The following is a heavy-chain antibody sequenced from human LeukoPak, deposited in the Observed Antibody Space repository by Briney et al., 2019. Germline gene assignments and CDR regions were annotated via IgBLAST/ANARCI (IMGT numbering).Heavy chain of an antibody. CDR3: ARTGTGGDLDI. D-gene: IGHD2-8*02. CDR1: GFTFSDYY. J-gene: IGHJ3*02. V-gene: IGHV3-11*06. Sequence: GGSLRLSCAASGFTFSDYYMSWIRQAPGKGLEWVSYISSSSSYTNYADSVKGRFTISRDNAKSTVYLQMNSLRAEDTAVYYCARTGTGGDLDIWGQGTMVTVSS. CDR2: ISSSSSYT.